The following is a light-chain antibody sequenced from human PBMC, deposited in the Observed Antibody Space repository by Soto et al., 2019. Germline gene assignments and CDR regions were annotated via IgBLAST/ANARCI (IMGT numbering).Light chain of an antibody. CDR2: DVS. V-gene: IGLV2-14*03. CDR3: CSYTSSSTPWV. J-gene: IGLJ1*01. CDR1: SSDVGGYNY. Sequence: QSVLTQPASVSGSPGQSITISCTGTSSDVGGYNYVSWYQPHPGEAPKLMIYDVSDRPSGVSNRFSASKSGNTASLTISGLQPEDEADYFCCSYTSSSTPWVFGTGTKVTV.